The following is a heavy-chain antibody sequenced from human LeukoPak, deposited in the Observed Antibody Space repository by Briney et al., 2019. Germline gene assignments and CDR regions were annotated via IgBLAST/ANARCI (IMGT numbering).Heavy chain of an antibody. V-gene: IGHV1-24*01. CDR1: GYTLTELS. Sequence: ASVKVSCKVSGYTLTELSMHWVRQAPGKGLEWMGGFDPGDGETIYAQKFQGRVTMTEDTSTDTAYMELSSLRSEDTAVYYCATVRGWLRPYDMDVWGQGTTVTVSS. CDR3: ATVRGWLRPYDMDV. J-gene: IGHJ6*02. CDR2: FDPGDGET. D-gene: IGHD5-12*01.